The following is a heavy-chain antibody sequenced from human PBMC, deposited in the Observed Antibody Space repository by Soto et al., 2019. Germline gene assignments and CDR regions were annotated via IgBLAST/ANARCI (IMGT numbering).Heavy chain of an antibody. J-gene: IGHJ4*02. CDR3: SRGILV. V-gene: IGHV4-31*03. D-gene: IGHD2-15*01. CDR2: ISYGGTT. CDR1: GGSMNSGGYC. Sequence: QVQLQESGPGLVKPSQTLSLTCTVSGGSMNSGGYCWSWIRQHPGEGLEWIGCISYGGTTSYNPSLKRRVIISVDTSKNQFSLNLTSVTAADTAVYYCSRGILVWGQGTLITVSS.